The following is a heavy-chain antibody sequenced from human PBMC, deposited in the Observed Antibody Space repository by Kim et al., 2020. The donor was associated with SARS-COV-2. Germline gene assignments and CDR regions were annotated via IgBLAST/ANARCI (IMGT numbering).Heavy chain of an antibody. V-gene: IGHV3-53*01. CDR2: YSGGVT. J-gene: IGHJ4*02. Sequence: YSGGVTSYAGSVKGRFTISRDTSKNPLYLQINSLRAEDTAAYYCARGQGPWGQGTLVTVSS. CDR3: ARGQGP.